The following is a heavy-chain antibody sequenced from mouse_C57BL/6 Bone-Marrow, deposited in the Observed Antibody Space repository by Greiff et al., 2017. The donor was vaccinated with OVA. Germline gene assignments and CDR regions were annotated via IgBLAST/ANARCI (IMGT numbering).Heavy chain of an antibody. CDR1: EYAFPSHD. CDR3: ARQGRSDY. CDR2: INSDGGST. V-gene: IGHV5-2*01. Sequence: EVQLVESGGGLVQPGESLKLSCASTEYAFPSHDMPWVRQTPEKRLELVAAINSDGGSTYSPDTMKSRFIISRDNTKKTLYLQMSSLGAEDTALYYGARQGRSDYWGKGTPVTVSA. J-gene: IGHJ3*01.